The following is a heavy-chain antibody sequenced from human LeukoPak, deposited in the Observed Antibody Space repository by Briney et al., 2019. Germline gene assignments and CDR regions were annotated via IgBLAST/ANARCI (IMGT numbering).Heavy chain of an antibody. CDR2: INPNSGGT. V-gene: IGHV1-2*02. CDR1: GYTFTGYY. Sequence: ASVKVSCKASGYTFTGYYMHWVRQAPGQGLEWMGWINPNSGGTNYAQKFQRSVTMTRDTSISTAYMELSRLRSDDTAVYYCARGQVTIFGVGGSWFDPWGQGTLVTVSS. CDR3: ARGQVTIFGVGGSWFDP. J-gene: IGHJ5*02. D-gene: IGHD3-3*01.